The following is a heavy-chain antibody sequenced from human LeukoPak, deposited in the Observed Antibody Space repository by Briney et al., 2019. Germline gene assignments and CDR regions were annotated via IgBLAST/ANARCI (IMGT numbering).Heavy chain of an antibody. J-gene: IGHJ4*02. Sequence: ASVKVSCKASGSTFTTHSINWMRQAPGQGLEWMGRINTNSGNPTYAQGFTGRFVFSLDTSLNTAYLQISSLKSEDTAVYYCTRENINSGFYFDFWGQGTLVTVSS. CDR3: TRENINSGFYFDF. CDR1: GSTFTTHS. V-gene: IGHV7-4-1*02. D-gene: IGHD2/OR15-2a*01. CDR2: INTNSGNP.